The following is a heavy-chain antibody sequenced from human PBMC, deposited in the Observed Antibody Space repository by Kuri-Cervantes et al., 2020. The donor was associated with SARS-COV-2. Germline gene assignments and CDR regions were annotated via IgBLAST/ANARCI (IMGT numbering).Heavy chain of an antibody. Sequence: SQTLSLTCAVYGGSFSGYYWIWIRQPPGKGLEWIGEINHSGSTNYNPSLKSRVTVSLDTSKNQFSLKLSSVTAADTAVYYCARGSHYGSGSSNEDFDYWGQGTLVTVSS. CDR2: INHSGST. J-gene: IGHJ4*02. CDR3: ARGSHYGSGSSNEDFDY. V-gene: IGHV4-34*01. D-gene: IGHD3-10*01. CDR1: GGSFSGYY.